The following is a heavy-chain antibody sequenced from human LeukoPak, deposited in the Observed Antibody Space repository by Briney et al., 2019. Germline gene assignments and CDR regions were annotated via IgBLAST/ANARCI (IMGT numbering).Heavy chain of an antibody. CDR2: ISYDGSNK. CDR3: ARGGYGSGSYSYYFYGMDV. CDR1: GFTFSTFV. D-gene: IGHD3-10*01. V-gene: IGHV3-30*04. J-gene: IGHJ6*02. Sequence: PGRSLRLSCAASGFTFSTFVMHWVRQAPGKGLEWVAVISYDGSNKFYADSVKGRSTISRDNSKNTLYLQMNSLRAEDTAVYYCARGGYGSGSYSYYFYGMDVWGQGTTVTVSS.